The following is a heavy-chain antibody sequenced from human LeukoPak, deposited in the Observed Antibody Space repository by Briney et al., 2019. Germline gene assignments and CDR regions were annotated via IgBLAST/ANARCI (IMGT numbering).Heavy chain of an antibody. J-gene: IGHJ4*02. D-gene: IGHD6-13*01. CDR3: AREGGSSWYLYFDY. CDR1: GFTFSSYA. V-gene: IGHV3-30-3*01. CDR2: ISYDGSNR. Sequence: GGSLRLSCAASGFTFSSYAMHWVRQAPGKGLEWVAVISYDGSNRYYADSVKGRFTISRDNSKNTLYLQMNSLRAEDTAVYYCAREGGSSWYLYFDYWGQGTLVTVSS.